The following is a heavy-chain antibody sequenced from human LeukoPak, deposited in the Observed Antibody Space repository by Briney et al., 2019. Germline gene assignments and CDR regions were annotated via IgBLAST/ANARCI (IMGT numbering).Heavy chain of an antibody. V-gene: IGHV3-21*01. CDR1: GFTFSSYS. D-gene: IGHD6-13*01. CDR2: ISSSSSYI. Sequence: PGGSLRLSCAASGFTFSSYSMNWVRQAPGKGLEWVSSISSSSSYIYYADSVKGRFTISRDNAKNSLYLQMNSLRAEDTAVYYCARAGYSSSWADAFDIWGQGTMVTVSS. J-gene: IGHJ3*02. CDR3: ARAGYSSSWADAFDI.